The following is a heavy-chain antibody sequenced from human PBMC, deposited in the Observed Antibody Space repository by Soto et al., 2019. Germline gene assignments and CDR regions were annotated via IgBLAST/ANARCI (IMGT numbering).Heavy chain of an antibody. D-gene: IGHD2-21*01. V-gene: IGHV3-23*01. J-gene: IGHJ6*02. Sequence: GGSLRLSCAASGFTFSSYAMSWVRQAPGKGLEWVSAISGSGGSTYYADSVKGRFTISRDNSKNTLYLQMNSLRAEDTAVYYCAGAYYSENYYYYGMDVWGQGTTVTVSS. CDR2: ISGSGGST. CDR3: AGAYYSENYYYYGMDV. CDR1: GFTFSSYA.